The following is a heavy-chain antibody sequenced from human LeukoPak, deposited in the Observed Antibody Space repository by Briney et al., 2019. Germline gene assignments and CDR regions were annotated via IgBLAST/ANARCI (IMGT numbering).Heavy chain of an antibody. CDR3: AKDIIAAAGYYYYYGMDV. CDR1: GFTFDDYA. D-gene: IGHD6-13*01. Sequence: GGSLRLSCAASGFTFDDYAMHWVRQAPGKGLERVSGISWNSGSIGYADSVKGRFTISRDNVKNSLYLQMNSLRAEDTALYYCAKDIIAAAGYYYYYGMDVWGQGTTVTVSS. V-gene: IGHV3-9*01. CDR2: ISWNSGSI. J-gene: IGHJ6*02.